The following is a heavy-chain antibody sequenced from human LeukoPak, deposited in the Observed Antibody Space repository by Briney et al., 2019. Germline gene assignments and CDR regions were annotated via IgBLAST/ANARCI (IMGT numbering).Heavy chain of an antibody. CDR1: GYTFTSYG. CDR2: ISAYNGNT. CDR3: ARGGYSGYLADNWFDP. Sequence: GASVKASCKASGYTFTSYGISWVRQAPGQGLEWMGWISAYNGNTNYAQKLQGRVTMTTDTSTSTAYMELRSLRSDDTAVYYCARGGYSGYLADNWFDPWGQGTLVTVSS. J-gene: IGHJ5*02. V-gene: IGHV1-18*01. D-gene: IGHD5-12*01.